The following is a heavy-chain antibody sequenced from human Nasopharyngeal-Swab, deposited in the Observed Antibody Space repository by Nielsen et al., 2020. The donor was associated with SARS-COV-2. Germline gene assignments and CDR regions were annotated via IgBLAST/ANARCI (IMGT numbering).Heavy chain of an antibody. CDR1: GFTFSDYY. V-gene: IGHV3-23*01. Sequence: GESLKISCAASGFTFSDYYMSWIRQAPGRGLEWVSAISGADDSTKYADSVKGRFTISRDNSKNTLDLQMNSLRAEDTAMYYCAKDRDSGDDSGEYYHYYGMDVWGQGTSVTVS. D-gene: IGHD5-12*01. CDR2: ISGADDST. J-gene: IGHJ6*02. CDR3: AKDRDSGDDSGEYYHYYGMDV.